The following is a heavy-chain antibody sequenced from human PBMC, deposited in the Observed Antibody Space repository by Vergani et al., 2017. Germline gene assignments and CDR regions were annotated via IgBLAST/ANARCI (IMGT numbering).Heavy chain of an antibody. CDR2: RYTSGST. V-gene: IGHV4-4*07. Sequence: QVQLQESGPGLVKPSETLSLTCTVSGGSISSYYWSWIRQPAGKGLEWIGRRYTSGSTNYNPSLKSRVTMSVDTSKNKFSLKLSSVTAADTAGYYCARVCVKEYSSRVFDYWGQGTLVTVSS. D-gene: IGHD6-6*01. CDR1: GGSISSYY. J-gene: IGHJ4*02. CDR3: ARVCVKEYSSRVFDY.